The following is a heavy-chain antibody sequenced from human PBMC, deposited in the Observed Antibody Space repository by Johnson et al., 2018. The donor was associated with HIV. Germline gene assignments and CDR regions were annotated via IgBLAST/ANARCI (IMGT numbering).Heavy chain of an antibody. J-gene: IGHJ3*02. Sequence: VQLVESGGGLVQPGGSLRLSCAASGFTFDDYAMHWVRQAPGKGLEWVPGISWNSGTIDYADSVTGRFTISRDNSKNTLYLQMNSLRAEDTAVYYCARDRGRLISYGLDAFDIWGQGTVVTVSS. CDR1: GFTFDDYA. D-gene: IGHD5-18*01. CDR2: ISWNSGTI. CDR3: ARDRGRLISYGLDAFDI. V-gene: IGHV3-9*01.